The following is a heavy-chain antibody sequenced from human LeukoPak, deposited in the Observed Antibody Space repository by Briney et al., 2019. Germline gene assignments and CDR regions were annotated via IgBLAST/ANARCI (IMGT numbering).Heavy chain of an antibody. J-gene: IGHJ4*02. CDR3: ARVTAAAESEHFDY. D-gene: IGHD6-13*01. Sequence: PSQTLSLTCAVSGGSISSGGYSWSWIRQPPGKGLEWIGYIYHSGSTYYNPSLKSRVTISVDRSKNQFSLKLSSVTAADTAVYYCARVTAAAESEHFDYWGQGTLVTVSS. V-gene: IGHV4-30-2*01. CDR2: IYHSGST. CDR1: GGSISSGGYS.